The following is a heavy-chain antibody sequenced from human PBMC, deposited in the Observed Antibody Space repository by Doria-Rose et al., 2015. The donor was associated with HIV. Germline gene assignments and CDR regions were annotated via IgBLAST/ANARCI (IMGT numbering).Heavy chain of an antibody. CDR1: GVSLSSPGMG. CDR2: IFSDDER. V-gene: IGHV2-26*01. CDR3: ARIKSSRWYHKYYFDF. Sequence: SGPVLVKPTETLTLTCTVSGVSLSSPGMGVSWIRQPPGKALEWLGNIFSDDERSYNTSLNSRLTISRGTSKSQVVLTMTDMDPVDTATYYCARIKSSRWYHKYYFDFWGQGTLVIVSA. D-gene: IGHD6-13*01. J-gene: IGHJ4*02.